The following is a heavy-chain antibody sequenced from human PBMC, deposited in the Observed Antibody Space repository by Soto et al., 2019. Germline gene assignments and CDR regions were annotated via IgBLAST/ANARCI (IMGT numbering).Heavy chain of an antibody. J-gene: IGHJ4*02. CDR3: ARDTREEKASDRALDH. CDR2: IFHSGST. Sequence: SQTLSLTCTVSGGSISTGGYSWTWIRQHPGKGLEWIGHIFHSGSTSYNPSLKSRVTISIDTSKNQFSLKVNSLTAADPAPYYCARDTREEKASDRALDHWGQGTLVT. V-gene: IGHV4-31*03. CDR1: GGSISTGGYS. D-gene: IGHD2-15*01.